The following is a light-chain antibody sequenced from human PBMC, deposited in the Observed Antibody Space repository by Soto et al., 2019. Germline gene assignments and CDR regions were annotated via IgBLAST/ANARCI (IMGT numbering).Light chain of an antibody. CDR1: QGISNY. CDR3: QKYYSAPWT. J-gene: IGKJ1*01. Sequence: EIQMTQSPSSLSASVGDRVTITCRASQGISNYLAGYQQKPGKVPKLLIYGASTLQSGVPSRLSGSGSWTDFTLIINSLQPEDGATYYGQKYYSAPWTFGQGTKVEI. CDR2: GAS. V-gene: IGKV1-27*01.